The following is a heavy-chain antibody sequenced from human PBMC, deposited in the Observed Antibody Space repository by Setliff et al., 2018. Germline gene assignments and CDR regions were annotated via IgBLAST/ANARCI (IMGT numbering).Heavy chain of an antibody. CDR3: ARDRYYNSWSGTSITAPHDAFDI. CDR2: INPSGENT. V-gene: IGHV1-46*03. J-gene: IGHJ3*02. Sequence: ASVKVSCKASGYTLSHYYMHWVRQAPGQGLEWMGLINPSGENTNYAQKFQGRVNMTRDTSTSTVYMELSSLRSEDTAVYYCARDRYYNSWSGTSITAPHDAFDIWGQGTMVTVSS. CDR1: GYTLSHYY. D-gene: IGHD3-3*01.